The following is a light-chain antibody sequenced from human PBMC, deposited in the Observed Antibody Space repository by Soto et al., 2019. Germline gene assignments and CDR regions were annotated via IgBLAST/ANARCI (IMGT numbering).Light chain of an antibody. CDR1: SSDVGANIF. Sequence: QSALAPPASVSGSPGQSITISCTGTSSDVGANIFVSWYQQHPGKVPKLMIYTVSSRPSGVSQRFSGSKSGNTASLTISGLQAEDEADYYCSSFTTDSTYVFGTGTKVTVL. V-gene: IGLV2-14*01. CDR2: TVS. CDR3: SSFTTDSTYV. J-gene: IGLJ1*01.